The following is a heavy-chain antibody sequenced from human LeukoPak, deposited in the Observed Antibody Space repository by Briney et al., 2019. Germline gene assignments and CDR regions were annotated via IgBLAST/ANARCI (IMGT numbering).Heavy chain of an antibody. Sequence: GGSLRLSCAASGFSFSGYGMHWVRQAPGKGLEWVEVIWYDGSKKYYADSVKGRFTISRDNSKNTLYLQMNSLRAEDTAAYYCARDGTGSGFDYWGQGTLVTVSS. CDR2: IWYDGSKK. J-gene: IGHJ4*02. D-gene: IGHD1-7*01. CDR1: GFSFSGYG. CDR3: ARDGTGSGFDY. V-gene: IGHV3-33*01.